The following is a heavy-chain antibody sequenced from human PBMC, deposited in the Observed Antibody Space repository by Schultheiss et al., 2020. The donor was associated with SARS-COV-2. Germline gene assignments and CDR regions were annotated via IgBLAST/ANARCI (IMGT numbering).Heavy chain of an antibody. Sequence: SETLSLTCSVSGDSISDNHWWSWVRQHPGKGLEWIGYIYYSGSTYYNPSLKSRVTISVDTSKNQFSLKLSSVTAADTAVYYCATHYGDYGDYWGQGTLVTVSS. D-gene: IGHD4-17*01. CDR2: IYYSGST. CDR3: ATHYGDYGDY. V-gene: IGHV4-4*02. J-gene: IGHJ4*02. CDR1: GDSISDNHW.